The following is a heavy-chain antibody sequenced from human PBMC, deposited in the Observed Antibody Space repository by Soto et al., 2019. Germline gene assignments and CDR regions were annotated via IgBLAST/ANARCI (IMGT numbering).Heavy chain of an antibody. CDR1: GGSFSGYY. CDR3: ARGSSRSGTSCDSNHRCAHGMDV. D-gene: IGHD2-2*01. CDR2: INHSGST. J-gene: IGHJ6*02. Sequence: QVQLQQGGAGLLKPSEPLSLTCAVYGGSFSGYYWSWIRQPPGKGLEWIGEINHSGSTNYNPSLKSRVTKSVDTYKNQFSLKLSSVTAADTAVYYCARGSSRSGTSCDSNHRCAHGMDVWGQGTTVTVSS. V-gene: IGHV4-34*01.